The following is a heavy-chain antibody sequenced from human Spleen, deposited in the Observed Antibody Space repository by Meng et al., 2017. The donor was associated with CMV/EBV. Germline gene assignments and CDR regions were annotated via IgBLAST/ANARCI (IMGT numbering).Heavy chain of an antibody. D-gene: IGHD6-19*01. V-gene: IGHV3-53*01. CDR3: ATTAVAGTNDY. CDR1: GFTVSSNY. CDR2: IYSGGST. Sequence: GGSLRLSCAASGFTVSSNYMSWVRQAPGKGLEWVSVIYSGGSTYYADSVKGRFTISRDNSKNTLYLQMNSLRAEDTAVYYCATTAVAGTNDYWGQGTLVTVPQ. J-gene: IGHJ4*02.